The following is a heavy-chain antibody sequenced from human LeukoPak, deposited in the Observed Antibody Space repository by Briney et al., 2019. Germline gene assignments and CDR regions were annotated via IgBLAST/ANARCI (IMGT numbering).Heavy chain of an antibody. J-gene: IGHJ5*02. Sequence: SETLSLTCTVSGGSISSYYWSWIRQPAGKGLEWIGRIYTSGGTNYNPSLKSRVTMSVDTSKNQFSLKLSSVAAADTAVYYCAREGSNYYYDSSGYLNWFDPWGQGTLVTVSS. V-gene: IGHV4-4*07. CDR3: AREGSNYYYDSSGYLNWFDP. CDR1: GGSISSYY. CDR2: IYTSGGT. D-gene: IGHD3-22*01.